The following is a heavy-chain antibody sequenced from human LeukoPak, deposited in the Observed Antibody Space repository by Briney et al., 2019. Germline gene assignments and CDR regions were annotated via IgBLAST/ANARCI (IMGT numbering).Heavy chain of an antibody. CDR1: GYTFTDYY. CDR2: INPHSGGK. J-gene: IGHJ4*02. Sequence: ASVKVSCKASGYTFTDYYILWVRQAPGQGLEWMGWINPHSGGKNYAQKSQDRVTMTRDTSINTAFVELSRLTSDDTAVYYCARDDGSRSGAIDYWGQGTLVTVSS. D-gene: IGHD3-10*01. V-gene: IGHV1-2*02. CDR3: ARDDGSRSGAIDY.